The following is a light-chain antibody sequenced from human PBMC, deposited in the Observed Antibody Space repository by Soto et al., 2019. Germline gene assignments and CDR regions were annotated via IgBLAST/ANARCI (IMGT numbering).Light chain of an antibody. Sequence: EIVLTQSPATLSLSPGERATLSCRASQSVSNYLAWYQQKPGQAPRLLIYDAFNRATGIPARFSGSGSGTDFTLTISRLEPEDFAVYYCQQRSSWPLTFGGGTKVEIK. J-gene: IGKJ4*01. CDR2: DAF. V-gene: IGKV3-11*01. CDR3: QQRSSWPLT. CDR1: QSVSNY.